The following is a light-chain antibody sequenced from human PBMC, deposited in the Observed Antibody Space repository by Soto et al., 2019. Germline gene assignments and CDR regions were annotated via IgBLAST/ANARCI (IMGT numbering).Light chain of an antibody. Sequence: QSALTQPASVSGFPGQSITISCTGTSSDVGGYNYVSWYQQHPGKGPKLMIYEVFNRPSGVSSRFSGSKSGNTASLTISGLQAEDEADYYCSSYTSSSTLVFGGGNKVTVL. CDR3: SSYTSSSTLV. J-gene: IGLJ2*01. V-gene: IGLV2-14*01. CDR2: EVF. CDR1: SSDVGGYNY.